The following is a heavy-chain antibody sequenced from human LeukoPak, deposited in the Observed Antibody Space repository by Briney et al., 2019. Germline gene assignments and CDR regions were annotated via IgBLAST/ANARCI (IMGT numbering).Heavy chain of an antibody. V-gene: IGHV3-74*01. CDR3: ARDSYLYNYFHGVDV. Sequence: GGSLRLSCAASGFTFSTYWMHWVRQAPGKGLMWVSRISGDGSSTSYADSVKGRFTISRDNAKSTLYLQMNSLRAEDTAVYYCARDSYLYNYFHGVDVWGQGTTVTVSS. CDR2: ISGDGSST. J-gene: IGHJ6*02. CDR1: GFTFSTYW.